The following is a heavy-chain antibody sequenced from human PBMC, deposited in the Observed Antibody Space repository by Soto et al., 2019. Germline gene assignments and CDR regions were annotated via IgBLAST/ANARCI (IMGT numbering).Heavy chain of an antibody. CDR2: IISNGAKT. CDR3: VKVRVGNYYYFDS. CDR1: VFSFSSFT. Sequence: WRSLLLSCSSSVFSFSSFTMHWVRQAPGKGLECVSSIISNGAKTYYADSVKGRFSISRDNSMNTVYLQMSSLTAEDTAVYYCVKVRVGNYYYFDSWGKGNLVTVSS. J-gene: IGHJ4*02. D-gene: IGHD1-26*01. V-gene: IGHV3-64D*06.